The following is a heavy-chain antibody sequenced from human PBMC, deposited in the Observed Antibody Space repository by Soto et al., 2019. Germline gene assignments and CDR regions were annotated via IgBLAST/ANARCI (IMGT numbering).Heavy chain of an antibody. D-gene: IGHD2-15*01. CDR3: ARGIATGQLDP. J-gene: IGHJ5*02. CDR2: INPDNGNT. Sequence: ASVKVSCNAAGYTFTRYTRNWGLQAPGQRREWMGWINPDNGNTKSSQKFQDRVIITRNTSASTAYMDLSSLRSEDTAVYYCARGIATGQLDPWGQGTLVTVSS. CDR1: GYTFTRYT. V-gene: IGHV1-3*01.